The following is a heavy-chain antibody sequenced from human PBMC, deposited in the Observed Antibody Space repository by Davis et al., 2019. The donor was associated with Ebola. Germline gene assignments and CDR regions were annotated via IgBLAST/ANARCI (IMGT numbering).Heavy chain of an antibody. J-gene: IGHJ4*02. CDR2: INPNSGGT. Sequence: ASVKVSCKASGYTFTSYGISWVRQAPGQGLEWMGWINPNSGGTNYAQKFQGWVTMTRDTSISTAYMELSRLRSDDTAVYYCARGGWTFSLYYFDYWGQGTLVTVSS. CDR3: ARGGWTFSLYYFDY. D-gene: IGHD6-19*01. CDR1: GYTFTSYG. V-gene: IGHV1-2*04.